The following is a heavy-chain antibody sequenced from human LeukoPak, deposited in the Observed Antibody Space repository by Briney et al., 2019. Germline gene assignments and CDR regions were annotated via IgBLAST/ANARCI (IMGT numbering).Heavy chain of an antibody. CDR1: GGSISGYY. Sequence: SETLSLTCTVSGGSISGYYWSWIRQPPGKGLEWIGEINHSGSTNYNPSLKSRVTISVDTSKNQFSLKLSSVTAADTAVYYCARAGTIAVAGKKTKTNRFDYWGQGTLVTVSS. J-gene: IGHJ4*02. CDR3: ARAGTIAVAGKKTKTNRFDY. D-gene: IGHD6-19*01. V-gene: IGHV4-34*01. CDR2: INHSGST.